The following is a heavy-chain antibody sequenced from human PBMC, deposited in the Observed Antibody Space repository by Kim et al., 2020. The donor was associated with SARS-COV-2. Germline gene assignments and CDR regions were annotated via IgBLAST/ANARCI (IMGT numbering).Heavy chain of an antibody. CDR3: AKDWSVVDTAIFDY. V-gene: IGHV3-23*01. D-gene: IGHD5-18*01. Sequence: ADSVTCRFTSSRDKSKNTLYLQMNSLRAEDTAVYYCAKDWSVVDTAIFDYWGQGTLVTVSS. J-gene: IGHJ4*02.